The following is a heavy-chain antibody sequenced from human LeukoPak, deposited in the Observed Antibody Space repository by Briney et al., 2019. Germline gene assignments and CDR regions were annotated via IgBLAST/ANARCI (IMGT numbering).Heavy chain of an antibody. Sequence: PGGSLRLSCAASGFTFSSYSMDWVRQPPGKGLEWVSYISSSSSPIYYADSVKGRFAISRDNAKNSLYLQMNSLRAEDTAVYYCARDHHRRLYDSQARDTFDIWGQGTMVTVSS. D-gene: IGHD3-22*01. CDR3: ARDHHRRLYDSQARDTFDI. CDR2: ISSSSSPI. V-gene: IGHV3-48*01. J-gene: IGHJ3*02. CDR1: GFTFSSYS.